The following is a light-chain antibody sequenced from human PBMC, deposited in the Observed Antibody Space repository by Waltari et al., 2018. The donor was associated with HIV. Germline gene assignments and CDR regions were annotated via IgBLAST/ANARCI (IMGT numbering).Light chain of an antibody. V-gene: IGLV1-47*01. J-gene: IGLJ2*01. CDR1: PDDLGANY. CDR3: AVGEDNLSAV. Sequence: QSAMTPPPSVSGVPGQKVTIPCSACPDDLGANYAYWYQRLSGQAPKLLISRSDLSPSSVPSRFSASKSDTSASLGINGLRSEDEGEYFCAVGEDNLSAVFSGGTKVTVL. CDR2: RSD.